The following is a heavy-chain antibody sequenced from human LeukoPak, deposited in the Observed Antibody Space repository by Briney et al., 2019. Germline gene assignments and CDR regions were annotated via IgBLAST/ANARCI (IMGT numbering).Heavy chain of an antibody. D-gene: IGHD5-24*01. Sequence: ASVKVSCKASGYTFTGYYMHWVRQAPGQGLEWMGWINPNSGGTNYAQKFQGRVTMTRDTSISTAYMELSRLRSDDTAVYYCARADGYNEGTFGYWGQGTLVTVSS. J-gene: IGHJ4*02. CDR3: ARADGYNEGTFGY. CDR2: INPNSGGT. V-gene: IGHV1-2*02. CDR1: GYTFTGYY.